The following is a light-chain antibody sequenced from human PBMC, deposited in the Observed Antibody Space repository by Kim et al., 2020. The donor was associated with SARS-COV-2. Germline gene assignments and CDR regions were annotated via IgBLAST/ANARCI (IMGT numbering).Light chain of an antibody. V-gene: IGKV3-20*01. CDR1: QSVSSSS. CDR2: GVS. CDR3: QQYGTSPRT. Sequence: LSPGQRAPLSRRTSQSVSSSSLAWYQQKPGQAPRLLIYGVSSRATGVPDRFSGSGSGTDFTLTISRLEPEDFAVYYCQQYGTSPRTFGQGTKLEI. J-gene: IGKJ1*01.